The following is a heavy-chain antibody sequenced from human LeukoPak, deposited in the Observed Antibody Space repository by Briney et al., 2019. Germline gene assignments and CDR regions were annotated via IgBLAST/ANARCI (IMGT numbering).Heavy chain of an antibody. J-gene: IGHJ4*02. CDR3: ARRFGVVTGFDY. D-gene: IGHD3-3*01. Sequence: ASVKVSCKASGYTFTGYYMHWVRQAPGQGLEWMGWINPNSGGTNYAQKFQGRVTMTRDTSISTVYMELSRLRSDDTAVYYCARRFGVVTGFDYWGQGTLVTVSS. V-gene: IGHV1-2*02. CDR2: INPNSGGT. CDR1: GYTFTGYY.